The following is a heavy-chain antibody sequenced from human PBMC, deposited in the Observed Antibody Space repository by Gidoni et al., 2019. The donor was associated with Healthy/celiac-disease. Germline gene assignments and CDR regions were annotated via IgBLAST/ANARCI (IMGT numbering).Heavy chain of an antibody. J-gene: IGHJ3*02. Sequence: EVQLLESGGGLVQPGGSLRLSCAASGFTFSSYAMCWVRQAPGKGLEWVSAISGSCGSTYYADSVKGRFTISRDNSKNTLYLQMNSLRAEDTAVYYCAKDLNYDRDAFDIWGQGTMVTVSS. V-gene: IGHV3-23*01. CDR3: AKDLNYDRDAFDI. CDR2: ISGSCGST. CDR1: GFTFSSYA. D-gene: IGHD3-16*01.